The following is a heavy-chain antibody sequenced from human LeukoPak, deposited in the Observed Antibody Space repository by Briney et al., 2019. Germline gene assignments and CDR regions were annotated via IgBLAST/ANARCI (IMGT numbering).Heavy chain of an antibody. D-gene: IGHD6-6*01. CDR2: INHSGST. CDR3: ARIRKSSSSNWFDP. Sequence: RPSETLSLIWAVYGGSFSGYYWSWIRQPPGKGLEWIGEINHSGSTNYNPSLKSRVTISVDTSKNQFSLKLSSVTAADTAVYYCARIRKSSSSNWFDPWGQGTTVTVSS. J-gene: IGHJ5*01. V-gene: IGHV4-34*01. CDR1: GGSFSGYY.